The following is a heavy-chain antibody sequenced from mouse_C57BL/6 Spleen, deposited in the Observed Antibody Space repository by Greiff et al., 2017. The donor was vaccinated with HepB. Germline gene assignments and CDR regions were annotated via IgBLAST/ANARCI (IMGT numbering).Heavy chain of an antibody. D-gene: IGHD1-1*01. CDR2: IHPNSGST. J-gene: IGHJ2*01. V-gene: IGHV1-64*01. CDR1: GYTFTSYW. CDR3: ARGYYGSSYYFDY. Sequence: QVQLKQPGAELVKPGASVKLSCKASGYTFTSYWMHWVKQRPGQGLEWIGMIHPNSGSTNYNEKFKSKATLTVDKSSSTAYLQLSSLTSEDSAVSYCARGYYGSSYYFDYWGQGTTLTVSS.